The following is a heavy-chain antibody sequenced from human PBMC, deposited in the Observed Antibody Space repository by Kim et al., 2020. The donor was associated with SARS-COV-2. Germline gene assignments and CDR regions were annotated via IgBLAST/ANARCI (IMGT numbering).Heavy chain of an antibody. D-gene: IGHD6-13*01. J-gene: IGHJ6*02. CDR3: AFIAAAGPTDAPYGMDV. CDR1: GGSISSGSYY. V-gene: IGHV4-61*02. CDR2: IYTSGST. Sequence: SETLSLTCTVSGGSISSGSYYWSWIRQPAGKGLEWIGCIYTSGSTNYNPSLKSRVTISVDTSKNQFSLKLSSVTAADTAVYYCAFIAAAGPTDAPYGMDVWGQGTTVTVSS.